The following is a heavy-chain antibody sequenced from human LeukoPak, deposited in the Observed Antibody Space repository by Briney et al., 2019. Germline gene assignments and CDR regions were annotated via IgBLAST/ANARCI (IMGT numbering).Heavy chain of an antibody. CDR1: GFTFSLYN. Sequence: GGSLRLSCAASGFTFSLYNMNWVRQAPGKGLEWVSQISASETSIKYADSVRGRFTISRDNVKNSVYLQMNSLRAEDAATYYCVRDNLENQWLERSYWGQGTLVTVSS. D-gene: IGHD6-19*01. CDR2: ISASETSI. J-gene: IGHJ4*02. CDR3: VRDNLENQWLERSY. V-gene: IGHV3-48*03.